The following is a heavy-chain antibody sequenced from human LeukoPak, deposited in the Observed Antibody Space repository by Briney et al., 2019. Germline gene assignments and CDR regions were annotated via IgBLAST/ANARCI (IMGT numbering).Heavy chain of an antibody. CDR1: GFTFTNAW. CDR3: TTALNFEILTGLYQPIAAWDV. Sequence: AGGSLRLSCEASGFTFTNAWMNWVRQAPGKGPEWVGCIKSKRDGGATGYAAPVKGRFTISRDDTTISVYMHTNSLKNTHTCFFYSTTALNFEILTGLYQPIAAWDVGGKGTRVTVSS. V-gene: IGHV3-15*01. J-gene: IGHJ3*01. D-gene: IGHD3-9*01. CDR2: IKSKRDGGAT.